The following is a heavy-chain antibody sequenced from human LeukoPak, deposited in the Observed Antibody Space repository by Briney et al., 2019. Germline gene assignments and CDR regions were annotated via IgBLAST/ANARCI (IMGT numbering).Heavy chain of an antibody. D-gene: IGHD4-23*01. CDR1: GFTFSSYA. J-gene: IGHJ3*02. Sequence: GGSLRLSCAASGFTFSSYAMSWVRQAPGKGPEYVSVIYSDGSTYYADSVKGRFTISRDNSKNTLYLQMNSLRAGDTAVYYCARDRNYGGNSDAFDIWGQGTMVTVSS. CDR3: ARDRNYGGNSDAFDI. CDR2: IYSDGST. V-gene: IGHV3-53*01.